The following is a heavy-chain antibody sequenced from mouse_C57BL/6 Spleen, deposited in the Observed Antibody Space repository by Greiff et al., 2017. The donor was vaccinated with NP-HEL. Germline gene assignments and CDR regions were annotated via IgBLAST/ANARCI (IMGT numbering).Heavy chain of an antibody. CDR3: ARDEYYGYFDV. V-gene: IGHV7-1*01. CDR2: SRNKANDYTT. J-gene: IGHJ1*03. Sequence: EVHLVESGGGLVQSGRSLRLSCATSGFTFSDFYMEWVRQAPGKGLEWIAASRNKANDYTTEYSASVKGRFIVSRDTSQSILYLQMNALRAEDTAIYYCARDEYYGYFDVWGTGTTVTVSS. CDR1: GFTFSDFY.